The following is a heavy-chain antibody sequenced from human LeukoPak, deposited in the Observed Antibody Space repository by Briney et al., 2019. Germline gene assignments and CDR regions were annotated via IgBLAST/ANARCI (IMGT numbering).Heavy chain of an antibody. CDR1: GYTFTSYG. CDR2: IIPIFGTA. V-gene: IGHV1-69*13. Sequence: ASVKVSCKASGYTFTSYGISWVRQAPGQGLEWMGGIIPIFGTANYAQKFQGRVTITADESTSTAYMELSSLRSEDTAVYYCARDPRDGSVARDWGQGTLVTVSS. J-gene: IGHJ4*02. CDR3: ARDPRDGSVARD. D-gene: IGHD6-19*01.